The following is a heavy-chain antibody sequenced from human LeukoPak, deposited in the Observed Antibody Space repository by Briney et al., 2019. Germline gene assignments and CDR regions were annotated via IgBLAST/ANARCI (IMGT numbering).Heavy chain of an antibody. Sequence: SETLSLTCAVYGGSFSGYYWSWIRQPPGKGLEWIGEINHSGSTNYNPSLKSRVTISVDTSKNQFSLRLSSVTAADTAVYYCARKKRISIFGMVITPFDPWGQGTLVTVSS. D-gene: IGHD3-3*01. V-gene: IGHV4-34*01. CDR3: ARKKRISIFGMVITPFDP. CDR2: INHSGST. CDR1: GGSFSGYY. J-gene: IGHJ5*02.